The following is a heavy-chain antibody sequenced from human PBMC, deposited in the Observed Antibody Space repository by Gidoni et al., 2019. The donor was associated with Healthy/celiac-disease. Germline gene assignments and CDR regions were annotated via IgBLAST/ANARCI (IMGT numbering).Heavy chain of an antibody. CDR2: IYYSGST. D-gene: IGHD3-3*01. CDR3: ARGSWDYDFWSGYFIP. Sequence: QVQLQESGPGLVKPSQTLSLTCTVSGGSISSGGYYWSWIRQHPGKGLEWIGYIYYSGSTYYNPSLKSRVTISVDTSKNQFSLKLSSVTAADTAVYYCARGSWDYDFWSGYFIPWGQGTLVTVSS. J-gene: IGHJ5*02. CDR1: GGSISSGGYY. V-gene: IGHV4-31*03.